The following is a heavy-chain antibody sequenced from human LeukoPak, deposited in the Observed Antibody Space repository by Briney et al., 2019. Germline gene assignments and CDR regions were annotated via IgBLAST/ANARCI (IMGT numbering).Heavy chain of an antibody. D-gene: IGHD3-10*01. V-gene: IGHV3-48*03. CDR2: ISSSGSTM. Sequence: PGGSLRLSCAASGFTFSSYEMNWFRQAPGKGLEWVSYISSSGSTMYYADSVKGRFTMSRDNAKNSLYLQMNSLRAEDTAVYYCARGRPTMVRGVNDYWGQGTLVTVSS. CDR3: ARGRPTMVRGVNDY. CDR1: GFTFSSYE. J-gene: IGHJ4*02.